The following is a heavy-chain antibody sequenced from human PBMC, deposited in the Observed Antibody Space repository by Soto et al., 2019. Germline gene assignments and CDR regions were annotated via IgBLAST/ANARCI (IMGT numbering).Heavy chain of an antibody. V-gene: IGHV4-39*01. J-gene: IGHJ4*02. Sequence: SSETLSLTCRVSGDSISDTIYYWGWIRQPPGMGLEWIGSIHYSGSTQFHPSFKSRVTISVDTSKNEFSLRLRSVTAADTSVYYCAKAFLLFDWWSFDYWGQGTLVTVSS. CDR1: GDSISDTIYY. D-gene: IGHD3-9*01. CDR2: IHYSGST. CDR3: AKAFLLFDWWSFDY.